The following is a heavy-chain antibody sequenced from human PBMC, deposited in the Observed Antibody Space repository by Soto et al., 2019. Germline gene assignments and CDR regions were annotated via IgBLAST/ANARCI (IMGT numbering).Heavy chain of an antibody. CDR2: ISGSGGST. Sequence: MSWVRQAPGKGLEWVSAISGSGGSTYYADSVKGRFTISRDNSKNTLYLQMNSLRAEDTAVYYCAKEKELRGVLNGMDVWGPGTTVTVSS. D-gene: IGHD3-10*01. J-gene: IGHJ6*02. CDR3: AKEKELRGVLNGMDV. V-gene: IGHV3-23*01.